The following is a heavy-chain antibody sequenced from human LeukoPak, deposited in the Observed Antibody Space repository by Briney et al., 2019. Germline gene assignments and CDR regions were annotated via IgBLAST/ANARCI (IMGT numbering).Heavy chain of an antibody. CDR3: AAHDYGDYLEAFDI. V-gene: IGHV3-23*01. Sequence: GGSLRLSCAASGYTFSSYGMSWVRQAPGKGLEWVSAISGSGGSTYYADSVKGRFTISRDNSKNTLYLQMNSLRAEDTAVYYCAAHDYGDYLEAFDIWGQGTMVTVSS. CDR2: ISGSGGST. D-gene: IGHD4-17*01. J-gene: IGHJ3*02. CDR1: GYTFSSYG.